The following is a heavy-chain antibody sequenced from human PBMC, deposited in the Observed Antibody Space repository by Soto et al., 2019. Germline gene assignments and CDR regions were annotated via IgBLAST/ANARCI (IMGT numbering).Heavy chain of an antibody. CDR2: ISASGGNT. V-gene: IGHV3-23*01. J-gene: IGHJ5*01. Sequence: GRSLRVSGAASVFTCSSYASSWVRQSPGKGLEWVSGISASGGNTYYADSVKGRFTTSRDNSKDTLYLQMNSLRAEDTAVYHCATDLQVATILRQFDSWRHGTLVTASS. D-gene: IGHD5-12*01. CDR3: ATDLQVATILRQFDS. CDR1: VFTCSSYA.